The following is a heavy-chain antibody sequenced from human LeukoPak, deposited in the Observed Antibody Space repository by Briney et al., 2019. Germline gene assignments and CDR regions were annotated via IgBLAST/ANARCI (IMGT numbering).Heavy chain of an antibody. D-gene: IGHD5-12*01. CDR1: GYPFTTYW. CDR2: IYPTDSDA. J-gene: IGHJ6*02. Sequence: GESLKISCKLSGYPFTTYWIGWVRQMPGKGLGWMGIIYPTDSDARYSPSFQGQVTISVDKSISTVYLQWNSLKASDSAMYYCARHLYGGYDLAYYYGMDVWGQGTTVTVSS. V-gene: IGHV5-51*01. CDR3: ARHLYGGYDLAYYYGMDV.